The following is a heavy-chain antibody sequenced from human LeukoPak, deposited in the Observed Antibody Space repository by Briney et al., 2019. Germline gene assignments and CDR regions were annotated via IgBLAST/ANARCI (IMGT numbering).Heavy chain of an antibody. D-gene: IGHD4-17*01. CDR2: IIPIFGTA. CDR3: AREQLYGDYVVINY. J-gene: IGHJ4*02. CDR1: GYTFTSYG. Sequence: GASVKVSCKASGYTFTSYGISWVRQAPGQGLEWMGGIIPIFGTANYAQKFQGRVTITADKSTSTAYMELSSLRSEDTAVYYCAREQLYGDYVVINYWGQGTLVTVSS. V-gene: IGHV1-69*06.